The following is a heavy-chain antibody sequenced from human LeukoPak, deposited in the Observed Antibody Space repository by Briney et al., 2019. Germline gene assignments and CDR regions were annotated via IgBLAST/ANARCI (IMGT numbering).Heavy chain of an antibody. D-gene: IGHD6-25*01. CDR2: ITDSGGST. V-gene: IGHV3-23*01. CDR3: AKALAARWVIDY. Sequence: PGGSLILSCASSGFTFSNYAMNWVRPAPGMVLEWVSGITDSGGSTYYADSVKGRFTMSRDNSENTLYLQMNTLRAEDTAIYFCAKALAARWVIDYWGQGTLVTVSS. J-gene: IGHJ4*02. CDR1: GFTFSNYA.